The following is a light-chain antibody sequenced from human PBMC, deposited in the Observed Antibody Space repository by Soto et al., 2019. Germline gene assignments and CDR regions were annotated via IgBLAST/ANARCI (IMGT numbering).Light chain of an antibody. V-gene: IGLV1-44*01. Sequence: QTVVTQPPSASGTPGQRVTISCSGSSSNVGSNTVDWYQQLPGTAPKLLIYHNNQRPSGFPDRLSGSKSGTSASLAISGLQSEDEADYYCAAWDDSLNAVVFGGGTKLTVL. CDR1: SSNVGSNT. CDR2: HNN. J-gene: IGLJ2*01. CDR3: AAWDDSLNAVV.